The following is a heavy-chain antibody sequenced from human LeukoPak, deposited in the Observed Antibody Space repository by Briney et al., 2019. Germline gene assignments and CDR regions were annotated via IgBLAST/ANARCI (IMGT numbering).Heavy chain of an antibody. CDR1: GGSISSYF. J-gene: IGHJ6*03. D-gene: IGHD3-3*02. CDR3: ARAFRGHQDYHYYYMDV. Sequence: SETLSLTCSVSGGSISSYFWNWIRQPPGKGLEWIGYIYYSGSTNYNPSLKSRVTISVDTSKDQFSLKLSSVTAADTAVYYCARAFRGHQDYHYYYMDVWGKGTTVTVSS. V-gene: IGHV4-59*13. CDR2: IYYSGST.